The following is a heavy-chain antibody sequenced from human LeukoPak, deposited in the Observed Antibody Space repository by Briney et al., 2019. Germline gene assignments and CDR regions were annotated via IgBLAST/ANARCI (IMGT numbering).Heavy chain of an antibody. CDR1: GGSISSGSYY. Sequence: SQTLSLTCTVSGGSISSGSYYWSWIRQPAGKGLEWIGRIYTSGSTNYNPSLKSRVTISVDTSKNQFSLKLSSVTAADMAVYYCAREAPPPYYYGSGSYLFDYWGQGTLVTVSS. V-gene: IGHV4-61*02. J-gene: IGHJ4*02. D-gene: IGHD3-10*01. CDR3: AREAPPPYYYGSGSYLFDY. CDR2: IYTSGST.